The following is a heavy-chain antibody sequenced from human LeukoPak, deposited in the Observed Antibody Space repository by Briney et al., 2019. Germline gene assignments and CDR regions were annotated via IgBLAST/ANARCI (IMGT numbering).Heavy chain of an antibody. V-gene: IGHV4-34*01. CDR3: ARALSRVRRWFDP. CDR1: GGSFSGYY. Sequence: SETLSLTCAVYGGSFSGYYWSWIRQPPGKGLEWIGEVNHSGSTNYNPSLKSRVTISVDTSKNQFSLKLSSVTAADTAVYYCARALSRVRRWFDPWGQGTLVTVSS. CDR2: VNHSGST. J-gene: IGHJ5*02.